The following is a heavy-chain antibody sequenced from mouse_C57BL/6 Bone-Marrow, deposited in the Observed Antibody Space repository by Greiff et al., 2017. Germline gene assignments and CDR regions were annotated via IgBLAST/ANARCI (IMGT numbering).Heavy chain of an antibody. V-gene: IGHV1-66*01. D-gene: IGHD1-1*01. CDR1: GYSFTSYY. Sequence: VQLQESGPELVKPGASVKISCKASGYSFTSYYIHWVKQRPGQGLEWIGWIYPGSGNTKYNEKFKGKATLTAETSSSTAYMQLSSLTSEDSAVYYCARWGTTVPLDYWGQGTTLTVAS. CDR2: IYPGSGNT. J-gene: IGHJ2*01. CDR3: ARWGTTVPLDY.